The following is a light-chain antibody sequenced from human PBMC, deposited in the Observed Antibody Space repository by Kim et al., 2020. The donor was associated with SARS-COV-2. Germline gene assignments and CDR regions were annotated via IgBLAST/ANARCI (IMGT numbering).Light chain of an antibody. J-gene: IGKJ1*01. CDR2: DAS. CDR1: QSVGGY. V-gene: IGKV3-11*01. Sequence: SLSPRERAPLSCRASQSVGGYLSWYQQRPGQAPRLLIYDASTRAPGIPARFSGSGSGTDFTLTINNVEPEDFAVYYCQQRSNWRTFGQGTKVDIK. CDR3: QQRSNWRT.